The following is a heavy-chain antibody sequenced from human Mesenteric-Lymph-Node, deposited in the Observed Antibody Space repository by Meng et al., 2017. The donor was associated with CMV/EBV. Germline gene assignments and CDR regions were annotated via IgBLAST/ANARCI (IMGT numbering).Heavy chain of an antibody. CDR3: AKDRAVVVPAAIYYYYYGMDV. CDR2: IRYDGSDK. D-gene: IGHD2-2*01. CDR1: GFTFSNHP. Sequence: GGSLRLSCDASGFTFSNHPMAWVRQVSGRGLEWVAFIRYDGSDKYYGDSVKGRFAISRDNSKNTLYLQMNSLRAEDTGVYYCAKDRAVVVPAAIYYYYYGMDVWGQGTTVTVSS. V-gene: IGHV3-30*02. J-gene: IGHJ6*02.